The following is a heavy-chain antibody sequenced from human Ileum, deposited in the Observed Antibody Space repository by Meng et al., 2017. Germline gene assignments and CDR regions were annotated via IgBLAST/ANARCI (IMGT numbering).Heavy chain of an antibody. J-gene: IGHJ4*02. CDR2: ISGSGGST. CDR1: GFTFSIYA. CDR3: AKAVRGVSIGWMG. Sequence: GGSLRLSCAASGFTFSIYAMSWVRQAPGKGLEWVSAISGSGGSTYYADSVKGRFTISRDNSKNTLYLQMNSLRAEDTAVYYCAKAVRGVSIGWMGWGQGRLVTVSS. V-gene: IGHV3-23*01. D-gene: IGHD3-10*01.